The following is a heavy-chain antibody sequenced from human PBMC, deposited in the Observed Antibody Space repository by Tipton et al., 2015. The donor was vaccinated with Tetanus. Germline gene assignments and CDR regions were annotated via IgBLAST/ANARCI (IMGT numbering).Heavy chain of an antibody. J-gene: IGHJ4*02. Sequence: LRLSCTVSGGSVSSYYWTWFRQPPGKRLEWIGFVSSSGNSNYSPSLTGRVYMTLDTSKQQFSLSLTSATAADTAVYYCARGWSECSSWSCSPFDSWGQGTLVTVSS. V-gene: IGHV4-4*07. CDR2: VSSSGNS. CDR3: ARGWSECSSWSCSPFDS. CDR1: GGSVSSYY. D-gene: IGHD2-2*01.